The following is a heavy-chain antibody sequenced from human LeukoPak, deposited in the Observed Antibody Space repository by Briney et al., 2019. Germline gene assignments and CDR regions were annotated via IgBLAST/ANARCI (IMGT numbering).Heavy chain of an antibody. V-gene: IGHV4-59*08. J-gene: IGHJ2*01. CDR2: IYYSGST. D-gene: IGHD2-15*01. Sequence: PSETLSLTCTVSGGSISSYYWSWIRQPPGKGLEWIGYIYYSGSTNYNPSLKSRVTISVDTSKNQFSLKLSSVTAADTAVYYCARQSCSGGSCYPRPYWYFDLWGRGTLDTVSS. CDR1: GGSISSYY. CDR3: ARQSCSGGSCYPRPYWYFDL.